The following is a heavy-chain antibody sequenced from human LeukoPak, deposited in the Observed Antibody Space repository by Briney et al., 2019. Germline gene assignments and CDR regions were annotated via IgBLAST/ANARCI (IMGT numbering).Heavy chain of an antibody. J-gene: IGHJ4*02. CDR2: ISSSGNTI. Sequence: GSLRLSCAASGFTFSDYYMSWIRQAPGKGLEWVSYISSSGNTIYYADSVKGRSTISGDNAKSSLFLQMNSLRAEDTAVYYCARLGGSGWYLDYWGQGTLVTVSS. CDR1: GFTFSDYY. D-gene: IGHD6-19*01. CDR3: ARLGGSGWYLDY. V-gene: IGHV3-11*04.